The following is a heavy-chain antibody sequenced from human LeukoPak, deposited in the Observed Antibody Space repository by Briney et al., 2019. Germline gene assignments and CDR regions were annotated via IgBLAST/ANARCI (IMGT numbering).Heavy chain of an antibody. Sequence: SETLSLTCAVSAFSITTGYYWGWIRQPPGKGLEWIGNIYHSGNTYYNPSLKSRVTISVDTSKNQFSLKLNSVTAADTALYYCARLWDNWKSDFWGQGTLVTVSS. V-gene: IGHV4-38-2*01. D-gene: IGHD1-1*01. CDR3: ARLWDNWKSDF. CDR2: IYHSGNT. J-gene: IGHJ4*02. CDR1: AFSITTGYY.